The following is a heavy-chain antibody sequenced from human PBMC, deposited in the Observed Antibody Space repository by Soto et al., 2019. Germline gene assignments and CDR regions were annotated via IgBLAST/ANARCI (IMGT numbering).Heavy chain of an antibody. CDR2: INPNSGGT. D-gene: IGHD6-13*01. CDR1: GYTFTGYY. J-gene: IGHJ4*02. Sequence: ASVKVSSKASGYTFTGYYMHWVRQAPGQGLEWMGWINPNSGGTNYAQKFQGWVTMTRDTSISTAYMELSRLRSDDTAVYYCARANVVAAAPDYWGQGTLVTVSS. CDR3: ARANVVAAAPDY. V-gene: IGHV1-2*04.